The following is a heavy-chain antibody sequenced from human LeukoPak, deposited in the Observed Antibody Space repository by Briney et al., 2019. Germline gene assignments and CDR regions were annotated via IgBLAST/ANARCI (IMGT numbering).Heavy chain of an antibody. V-gene: IGHV4-39*01. CDR1: GGSISSSSYY. D-gene: IGHD3-22*01. CDR2: IYYSGST. CDR3: ARYYYDSSGYYYLDY. Sequence: SETLSLTCTVSGGSISSSSYYWGWIRQPPGKGLEWIGSIYYSGSTYYNPSLKSRVTISVDTSKNQFSLKLSSVTAADTAVYYCARYYYDSSGYYYLDYWGQGTLVTASS. J-gene: IGHJ4*02.